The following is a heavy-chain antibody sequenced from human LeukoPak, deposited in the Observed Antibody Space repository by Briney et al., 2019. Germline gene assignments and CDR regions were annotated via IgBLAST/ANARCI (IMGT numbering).Heavy chain of an antibody. D-gene: IGHD2/OR15-2a*01. CDR3: VSFYETY. J-gene: IGHJ4*02. CDR1: GFTFSIYW. CDR2: INSDGSWT. Sequence: GESLRLSCAASGFTFSIYWMHWVRQAPGKGLVWVSHINSDGSWTSYADSVKGRFTISKDNAKNTVYLQMNSLRAEDTAVYYCVSFYETYWGRGTLVTVSS. V-gene: IGHV3-74*01.